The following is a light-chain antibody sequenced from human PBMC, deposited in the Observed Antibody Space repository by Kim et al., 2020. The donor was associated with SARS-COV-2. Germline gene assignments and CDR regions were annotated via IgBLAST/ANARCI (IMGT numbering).Light chain of an antibody. V-gene: IGLV6-57*04. Sequence: NFMLTQPHSVSEAPGKTVTISCTRSSGSIDDNYVQWYQQRPGGVPTAVIYEDDQRPSGVSDRFSGSIDNSSDSASLTSSGLRNEDESDYYCQSYNMDNVVFGGGTQLTVL. J-gene: IGLJ2*01. CDR3: QSYNMDNVV. CDR2: EDD. CDR1: SGSIDDNY.